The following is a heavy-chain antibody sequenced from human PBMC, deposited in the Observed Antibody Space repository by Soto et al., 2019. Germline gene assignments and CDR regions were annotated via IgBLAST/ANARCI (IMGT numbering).Heavy chain of an antibody. D-gene: IGHD3-22*01. J-gene: IGHJ3*02. CDR3: ARVFFDYYDSSGYDAFDI. CDR2: IYYSGST. CDR1: GGSISSGDYY. V-gene: IGHV4-30-4*01. Sequence: QVQLQESGPGLVKPSQTLSLTCTVSGGSISSGDYYWSWIRQPPGKGLEWIGYIYYSGSTYYNPSLKSRVTISVDTPKNQFSLKLSSVTAADTAVYYCARVFFDYYDSSGYDAFDIWGQGTMVTVSS.